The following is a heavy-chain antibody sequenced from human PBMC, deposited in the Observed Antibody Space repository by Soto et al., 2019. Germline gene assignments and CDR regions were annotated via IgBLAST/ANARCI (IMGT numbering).Heavy chain of an antibody. CDR3: AKDSDFWSGYYYFDY. Sequence: ASVKVSCKASGYTFTGYYMHWVRQAPGQGLEWMGWINPNSGGTNYAQKFQGWVTMTRDTSISTAYMELNSLRAEDTAVYYCAKDSDFWSGYYYFDYWGQGTLVTVSS. D-gene: IGHD3-3*01. CDR1: GYTFTGYY. J-gene: IGHJ4*02. CDR2: INPNSGGT. V-gene: IGHV1-2*04.